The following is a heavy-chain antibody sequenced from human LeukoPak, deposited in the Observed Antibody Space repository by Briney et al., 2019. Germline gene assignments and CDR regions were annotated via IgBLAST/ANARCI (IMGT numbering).Heavy chain of an antibody. Sequence: KPSETLSLTCTVSGGSISTYYWSWIRQPPGKGLEWIGYVYYSGSTNYKPSLKSRVTISVDPSKNQFSLRLRSVTAADTAVYYCARVTGTTGGLTLYYFDYWGQGTLVTVSS. V-gene: IGHV4-59*01. D-gene: IGHD1-7*01. CDR2: VYYSGST. CDR1: GGSISTYY. CDR3: ARVTGTTGGLTLYYFDY. J-gene: IGHJ4*02.